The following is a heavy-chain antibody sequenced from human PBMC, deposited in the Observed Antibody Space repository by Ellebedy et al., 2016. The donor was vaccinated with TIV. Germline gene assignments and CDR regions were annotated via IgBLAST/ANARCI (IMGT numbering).Heavy chain of an antibody. D-gene: IGHD4-17*01. V-gene: IGHV3-23*01. Sequence: GESLKISCAASGFTFSSHAMSWVRQTPGKGLEWVSAISASGGSAYYADSVKGRFTVSRDNAQSALYLQMNSLRAEDTAVYYCAKDLDGDYYYYNYGLHVWGQGTTVAVSS. J-gene: IGHJ6*02. CDR1: GFTFSSHA. CDR3: AKDLDGDYYYYNYGLHV. CDR2: ISASGGSA.